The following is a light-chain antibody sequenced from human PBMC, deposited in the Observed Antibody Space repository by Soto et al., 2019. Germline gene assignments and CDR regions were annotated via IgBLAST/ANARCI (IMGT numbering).Light chain of an antibody. CDR1: PGISNS. CDR3: QKYNSGLET. V-gene: IGKV1-27*01. Sequence: DIQMTQSPSSLSAFVGDRVTISCRASPGISNSVAWYQQKPGKVPKVLIYDASTLQSGVPSRFSGSGSGTDFTLTISSRQPEDVAIYYCQKYNSGLETFGPGTKVDIK. J-gene: IGKJ3*01. CDR2: DAS.